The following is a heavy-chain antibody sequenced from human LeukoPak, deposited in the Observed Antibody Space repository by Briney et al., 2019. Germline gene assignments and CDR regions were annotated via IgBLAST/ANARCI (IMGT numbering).Heavy chain of an antibody. CDR1: GFTFSDYY. V-gene: IGHV3-11*06. CDR2: ISSSSSYT. J-gene: IGHJ4*02. Sequence: PGGSLRLSCAASGFTFSDYYMSWIRQAPGKGLXXVSYISSSSSYTNYADSVKGRFTISRDNAKNSLYLQMNSLRAEDTAVYYCASYDYGDYYFDYWGQETLVTVSS. D-gene: IGHD4-17*01. CDR3: ASYDYGDYYFDY.